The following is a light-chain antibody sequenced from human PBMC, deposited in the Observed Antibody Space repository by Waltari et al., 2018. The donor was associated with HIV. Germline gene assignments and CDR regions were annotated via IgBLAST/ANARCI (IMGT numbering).Light chain of an antibody. J-gene: IGLJ3*02. CDR1: ISDLGLYDF. CDR2: GVS. Sequence: QSALAQPTSVAGSPGQSITISCTGRISDLGLYDFVSCYQQYPDKAPRLLIYGVSSRPSGISDRFSAFKSGNTATLTISGLQAEDEADYYCSSLTLTHSVLFGGGTRLTVL. CDR3: SSLTLTHSVL. V-gene: IGLV2-14*03.